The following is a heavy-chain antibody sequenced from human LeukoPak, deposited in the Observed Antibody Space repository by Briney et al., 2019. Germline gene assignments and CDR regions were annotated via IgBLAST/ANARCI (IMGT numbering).Heavy chain of an antibody. CDR1: GFTFSSYW. Sequence: PGGSLRLSCAASGFTFSSYWMYWVRQAPGKGLVWVSGINSDGSSTNYADSVKGRFTISRDNSENTLYLQMKGLRAEDTAVYYCARGDGYNFFDYWGQGTLVTVSS. CDR3: ARGDGYNFFDY. D-gene: IGHD5-24*01. V-gene: IGHV3-74*01. J-gene: IGHJ4*02. CDR2: INSDGSST.